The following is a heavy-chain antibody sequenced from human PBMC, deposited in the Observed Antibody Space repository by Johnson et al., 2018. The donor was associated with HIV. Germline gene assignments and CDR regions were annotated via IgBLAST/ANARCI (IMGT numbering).Heavy chain of an antibody. Sequence: QVLLVESGGGAVQPVRSLRLSCAASGFTFSSYGMHWVRQAPGKGLEWVSVISYDGGNKYYADSVKGRFTISRDNSKNTLYLQMNSLRAEDTAVYYCARAERSSSGVDAFDIWGQGTMVTVSS. J-gene: IGHJ3*02. CDR1: GFTFSSYG. CDR2: ISYDGGNK. CDR3: ARAERSSSGVDAFDI. V-gene: IGHV3-33*05. D-gene: IGHD6-6*01.